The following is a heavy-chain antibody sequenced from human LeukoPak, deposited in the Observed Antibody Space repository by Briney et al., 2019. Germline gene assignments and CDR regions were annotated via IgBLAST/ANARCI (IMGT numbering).Heavy chain of an antibody. V-gene: IGHV3-23*01. Sequence: PGGSLRLSCGASGFTFSSDYMSWVRQAPGKGLEWVSAISGSGGSKYYADSVKGRFTISRDNSKNTLYLQMNSLRAEDTAVYYCAIDRVGVWFEVVFDIWGQGAMVTVCS. D-gene: IGHD3-10*01. CDR2: ISGSGGSK. CDR1: GFTFSSDY. J-gene: IGHJ3*02. CDR3: AIDRVGVWFEVVFDI.